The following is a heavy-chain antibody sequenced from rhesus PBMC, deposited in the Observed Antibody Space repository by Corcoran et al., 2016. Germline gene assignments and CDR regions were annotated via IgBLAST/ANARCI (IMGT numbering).Heavy chain of an antibody. CDR2: ISGSGGST. CDR1: GDSLSSNY. J-gene: IGHJ4*01. Sequence: QLQLQESSPGLVKPSETLSLTCAVSGDSLSSNYWNWITHPPGKGLEWIGRISGSGGSTDYNPSLKSRVTISTDTSKNQFSLKLSAVTAADTAVYYGARASCDAVDYWGQGVLVTVSS. D-gene: IGHD2-15*01. V-gene: IGHV4-173*01. CDR3: ARASCDAVDY.